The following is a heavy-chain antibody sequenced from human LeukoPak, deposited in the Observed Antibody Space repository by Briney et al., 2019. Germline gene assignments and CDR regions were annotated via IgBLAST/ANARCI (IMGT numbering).Heavy chain of an antibody. D-gene: IGHD5-24*01. J-gene: IGHJ4*02. CDR2: MYSGGNT. CDR3: ARERPPRGGYNY. CDR1: GFTASSNY. V-gene: IGHV3-53*01. Sequence: GGSLRLSCAASGFTASSNYMSWVRQAPGKGLEWVSVMYSGGNTYYADSVKGRFTISRDNSKNTLYLQMNSLRAEDTAVYYCARERPPRGGYNYWGQGTLVTVSS.